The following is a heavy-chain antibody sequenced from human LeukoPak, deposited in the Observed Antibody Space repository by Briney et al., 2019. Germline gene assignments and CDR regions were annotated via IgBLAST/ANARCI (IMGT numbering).Heavy chain of an antibody. Sequence: GGSLRLSCAASGFTFSSYSMNWVRQAPGKGLEWVSSVSSSTTYISYADSVRGRFTVSRNNARNFLYLQMNSLSAEDTAVYYCARLYDILMGGVDHWGLGTLVTVSS. V-gene: IGHV3-21*01. CDR3: ARLYDILMGGVDH. J-gene: IGHJ4*02. CDR1: GFTFSSYS. D-gene: IGHD3-9*01. CDR2: VSSSTTYI.